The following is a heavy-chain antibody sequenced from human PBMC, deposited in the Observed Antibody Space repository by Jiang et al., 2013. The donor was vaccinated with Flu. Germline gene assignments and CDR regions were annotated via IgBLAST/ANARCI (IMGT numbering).Heavy chain of an antibody. J-gene: IGHJ4*02. D-gene: IGHD2-15*01. CDR3: ARCSSRSGGSCYFDY. V-gene: IGHV4-59*01. CDR2: IYYSGRT. CDR1: AGSISGYY. Sequence: GLVKPSETLSLTCTVSAGSISGYYWSWIRQPPEKGLEWIGFIYYSGRTHYNPSLKSRVTVSVDASKNQFSLKLTSVTAADTAVYFCARCSSRSGGSCYFDYWGQGTLVSVSS.